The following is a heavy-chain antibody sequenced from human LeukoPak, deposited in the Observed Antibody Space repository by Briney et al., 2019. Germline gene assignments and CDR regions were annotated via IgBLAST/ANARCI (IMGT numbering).Heavy chain of an antibody. CDR3: ARDRIRWLQSNPFDY. J-gene: IGHJ4*02. V-gene: IGHV3-11*01. CDR1: GFTFSDYY. D-gene: IGHD5-24*01. Sequence: GGSLRLSCAASGFTFSDYYMSWIRQAPGKGLEWVTNISSSGSTIYYADSVKGRFTISRDNAKNSLYLQMNSLRAEDTAVYYCARDRIRWLQSNPFDYWGQGTLVTVSS. CDR2: ISSSGSTI.